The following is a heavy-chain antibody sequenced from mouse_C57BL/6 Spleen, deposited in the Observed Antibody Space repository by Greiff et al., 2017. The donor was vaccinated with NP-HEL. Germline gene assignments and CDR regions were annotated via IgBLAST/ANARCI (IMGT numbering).Heavy chain of an antibody. D-gene: IGHD3-1*01. CDR3: ARQGLRDQLYFDY. V-gene: IGHV1-18*01. J-gene: IGHJ2*01. CDR2: INPNNGGT. Sequence: VQLKQSGPELVKPGASVKIPCKASGYTFTDYNMDWVKQSHGKSLEWIGDINPNNGGTIYNQKFKGKATLTVDKSSSTAYMELRSLTSEDTAVYYCARQGLRDQLYFDYWGKGTTLTVSS. CDR1: GYTFTDYN.